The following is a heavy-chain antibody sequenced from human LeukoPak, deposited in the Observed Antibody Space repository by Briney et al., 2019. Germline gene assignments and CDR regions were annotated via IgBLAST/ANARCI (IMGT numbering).Heavy chain of an antibody. J-gene: IGHJ4*02. D-gene: IGHD3-10*01. CDR2: IKQDGNDK. V-gene: IGHV3-7*01. Sequence: TGGSLRLSCAASGFTFSNYWMTWVRQAPGKGLEWVASIKQDGNDKFYVDSVKGRFTISRDNAKNSLYLQMNSLRAEDTAVYYCARDPGDYWGQGTLVTVSS. CDR3: ARDPGDY. CDR1: GFTFSNYW.